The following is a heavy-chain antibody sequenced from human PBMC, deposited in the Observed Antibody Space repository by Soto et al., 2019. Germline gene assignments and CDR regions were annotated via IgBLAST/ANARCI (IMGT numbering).Heavy chain of an antibody. D-gene: IGHD2-8*01. Sequence: QVQLQESGPGLVKPSETLSLTCTVSGGSISGGVHSWSWIRQPPGKGLEWIGHIFDSGGTYYNPSLKRRRTISVATSTHQFSLRLSSVTAADTAVYYCAREIMPLTNDWYFDLWGRGTLVTVSS. CDR2: IFDSGGT. CDR3: AREIMPLTNDWYFDL. V-gene: IGHV4-30-4*01. J-gene: IGHJ2*01. CDR1: GGSISGGVHS.